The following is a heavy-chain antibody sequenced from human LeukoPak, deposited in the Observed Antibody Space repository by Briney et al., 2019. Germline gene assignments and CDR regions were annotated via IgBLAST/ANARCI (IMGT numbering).Heavy chain of an antibody. D-gene: IGHD4-17*01. CDR3: AKDSAGDYDLNFDY. Sequence: GGSLRLSCAASGFTFSSYAMSWVRQAPVKGLEWVSAISGSGGSTYYADSVKGRFTISRDNSKNTLYLQMNSLRAEDTAVYYCAKDSAGDYDLNFDYWGQGTLVTVSS. CDR2: ISGSGGST. V-gene: IGHV3-23*01. CDR1: GFTFSSYA. J-gene: IGHJ4*02.